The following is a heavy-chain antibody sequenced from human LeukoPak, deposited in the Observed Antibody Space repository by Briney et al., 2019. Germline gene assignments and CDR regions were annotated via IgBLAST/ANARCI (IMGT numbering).Heavy chain of an antibody. J-gene: IGHJ4*02. CDR3: ARGGLYPYYFDY. CDR2: IYYSGST. CDR1: GGSISSYY. V-gene: IGHV4-59*01. Sequence: SETLSLTCTVSGGSISSYYWSWIRQPPGKGLEWIGYIYYSGSTNYNPSLKSRVTISVDTSKNQFSLKLSSVTAADTAVYYRARGGLYPYYFDYWGQGTLVTVSS. D-gene: IGHD2-15*01.